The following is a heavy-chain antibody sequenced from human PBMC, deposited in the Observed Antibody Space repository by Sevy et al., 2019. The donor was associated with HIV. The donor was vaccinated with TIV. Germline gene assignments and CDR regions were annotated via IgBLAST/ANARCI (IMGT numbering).Heavy chain of an antibody. CDR3: TRGHVAGWFYYHAMDV. Sequence: GGSLRLSCAASGFTVSGSYMNWVRQAPGKGLEWVSVIYSAGSTYYADSVKGRFTISRDSSKNTLYLQMNSLRAEDTAVYYCTRGHVAGWFYYHAMDVWGRGTTVTVSS. CDR2: IYSAGST. V-gene: IGHV3-53*01. D-gene: IGHD3-10*01. J-gene: IGHJ6*02. CDR1: GFTVSGSY.